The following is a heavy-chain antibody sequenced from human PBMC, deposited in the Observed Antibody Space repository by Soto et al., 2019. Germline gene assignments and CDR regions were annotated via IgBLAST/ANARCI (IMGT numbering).Heavy chain of an antibody. CDR1: GYSFTNYW. D-gene: IGHD3-10*01. CDR3: GRPYYGGGYFTDMDV. J-gene: IGHJ6*02. Sequence: PGESLKISCKGSGYSFTNYWIGWVRQVPGKGLEWVGIMYPGDSRTRYSPSFQGQVTISVDKSISTAYLQWSSLKASDTAMYYCGRPYYGGGYFTDMDVWGRGTTVTVSS. CDR2: MYPGDSRT. V-gene: IGHV5-51*01.